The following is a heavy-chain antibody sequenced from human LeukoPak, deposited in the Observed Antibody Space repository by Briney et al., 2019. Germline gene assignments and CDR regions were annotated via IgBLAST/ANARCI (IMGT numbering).Heavy chain of an antibody. V-gene: IGHV3-64D*06. J-gene: IGHJ4*02. Sequence: PGGSLRLSCSASGFTFSSYAMHWVRQAPGKRLEYVSAISSNGGSTYYADSVKGRSTISRDNSKNTLYLQMSSLRAEDTAVYYCVKGAHSPGSFDYWGQGTLVTVSS. CDR1: GFTFSSYA. CDR3: VKGAHSPGSFDY. CDR2: ISSNGGST.